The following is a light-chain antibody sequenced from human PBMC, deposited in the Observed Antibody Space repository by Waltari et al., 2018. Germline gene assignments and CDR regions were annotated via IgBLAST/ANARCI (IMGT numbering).Light chain of an antibody. J-gene: IGKJ2*01. Sequence: DIQMTQSPSSLSASVGDKVTITCRASQSISIYVNWYQQKPGKAPKLLIHVASSLQSGVPSRFSGSGSGTDFTLTISSLQLDDFATYYCQQTYSTLVFTFGQGTKLEIK. CDR1: QSISIY. CDR2: VAS. CDR3: QQTYSTLVFT. V-gene: IGKV1-39*01.